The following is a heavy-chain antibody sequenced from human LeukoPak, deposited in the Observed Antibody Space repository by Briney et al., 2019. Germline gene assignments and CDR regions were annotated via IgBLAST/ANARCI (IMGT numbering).Heavy chain of an antibody. D-gene: IGHD3-10*01. J-gene: IGHJ4*02. CDR1: GYTFTGYY. Sequence: GASVKVSCKASGYTFTGYYMHWVRQAPGQGLEWMGWINPNSGGTNYAQKFEGRVTMTRDTSISTAYMELSRLRSDDTAVYYCARDWVTMVRGTVAYWGQGTLVTVSS. CDR3: ARDWVTMVRGTVAY. V-gene: IGHV1-2*02. CDR2: INPNSGGT.